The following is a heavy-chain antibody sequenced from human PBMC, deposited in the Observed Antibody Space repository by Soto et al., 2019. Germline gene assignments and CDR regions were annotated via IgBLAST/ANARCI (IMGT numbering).Heavy chain of an antibody. CDR3: ARSLLQGDF. D-gene: IGHD2-21*01. CDR2: INPNGGST. J-gene: IGHJ4*02. CDR1: GYIFIHYN. Sequence: QVQLVQSGAGVKKPGASVKVSCKASGYIFIHYNIHWVRQAPGQGLEWMAIINPNGGSTNYAQKFQGRVTVTSDTSTSTVSMELNSLGSDDTAVYFCARSLLQGDFWGQGTLVTVSS. V-gene: IGHV1-46*01.